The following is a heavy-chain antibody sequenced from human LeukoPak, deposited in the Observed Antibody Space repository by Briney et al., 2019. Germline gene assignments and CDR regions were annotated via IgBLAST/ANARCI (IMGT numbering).Heavy chain of an antibody. J-gene: IGHJ4*02. V-gene: IGHV3-23*01. CDR2: ISGSGGST. Sequence: PGGSLRLSCAASGFTFSSYAMSWVPQAPGKGLEWVSAISGSGGSTYYADSVKGRFTISRDNSKNTLYLQMNSLRAEDTAVYYCAKETKKRKTWIQLWTYFDYWGQGTLVTVSS. CDR1: GFTFSSYA. D-gene: IGHD5-18*01. CDR3: AKETKKRKTWIQLWTYFDY.